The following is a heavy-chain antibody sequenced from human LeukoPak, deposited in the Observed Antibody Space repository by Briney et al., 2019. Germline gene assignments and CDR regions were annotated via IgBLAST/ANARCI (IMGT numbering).Heavy chain of an antibody. V-gene: IGHV3-7*04. J-gene: IGHJ2*01. Sequence: GGSLRLSCAASGFTFSSYSVNWARQAPGKGLEWVANIKQDGSEKYYVDSVKGRFTISRDNAKNSLYLQMNSLRAEDTAVYYCARTNTYFDVWGRGTLVTVSS. CDR1: GFTFSSYS. CDR2: IKQDGSEK. CDR3: ARTNTYFDV. D-gene: IGHD5-18*01.